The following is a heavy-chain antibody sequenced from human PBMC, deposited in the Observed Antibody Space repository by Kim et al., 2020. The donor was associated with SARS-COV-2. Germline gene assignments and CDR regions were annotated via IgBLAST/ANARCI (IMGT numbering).Heavy chain of an antibody. Sequence: SETLSLTCTVSGASINNNGYYWGWIRQPPGKGLEWLGVIDYSATTYYNPSLKSRVTISVDTSKNQFSLNLTSVTAADTAVYHCARHASYYERSGFYYKPTGPDYWGQGTLVTVSS. CDR1: GASINNNGYY. D-gene: IGHD3-22*01. V-gene: IGHV4-39*01. CDR3: ARHASYYERSGFYYKPTGPDY. CDR2: IDYSATT. J-gene: IGHJ4*02.